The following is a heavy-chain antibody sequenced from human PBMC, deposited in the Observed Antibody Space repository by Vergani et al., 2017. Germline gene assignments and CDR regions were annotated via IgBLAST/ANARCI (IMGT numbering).Heavy chain of an antibody. CDR1: GFTFSSYA. Sequence: EVQLLESGGGLVQPGGSLRLSCAASGFTFSSYAMSWVRQAPGKGLDWVSAISGSGGSTNYADTLKGRFTISKDNSKNTLYLQMNSLRAEDAAVYYCAVTVKYVDTAKRPDYWGQGTLVTVSS. V-gene: IGHV3-23*01. J-gene: IGHJ4*02. D-gene: IGHD5-18*01. CDR2: ISGSGGST. CDR3: AVTVKYVDTAKRPDY.